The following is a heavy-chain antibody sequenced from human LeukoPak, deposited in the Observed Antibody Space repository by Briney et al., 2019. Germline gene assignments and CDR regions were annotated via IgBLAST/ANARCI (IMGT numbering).Heavy chain of an antibody. CDR1: GFTVSSNY. CDR2: IYSGGST. Sequence: PGGSLRLSCAASGFTVSSNYMSWVRQAPGKGLEWVSVIYSGGSTYYADSVKGRFTISRDNSKTTLYLQMNSLRAEDTAVYYCARVKAYDFWSGYFDYWGQGTLVTVSS. CDR3: ARVKAYDFWSGYFDY. V-gene: IGHV3-53*01. D-gene: IGHD3-3*01. J-gene: IGHJ4*02.